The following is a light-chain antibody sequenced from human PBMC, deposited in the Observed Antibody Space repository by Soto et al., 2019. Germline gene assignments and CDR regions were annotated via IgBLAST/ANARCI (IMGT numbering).Light chain of an antibody. Sequence: IVLTKSPATLSLSPGETATLSCMAIQSVSSYLSFYQQKPGQAPRLLIYDASIMATGIPATLSGSGSGTAFTLNISSLEPEDFAVYYCQQRPTFGQGTKVELK. CDR1: QSVSSY. CDR2: DAS. CDR3: QQRPT. J-gene: IGKJ1*01. V-gene: IGKV3-11*01.